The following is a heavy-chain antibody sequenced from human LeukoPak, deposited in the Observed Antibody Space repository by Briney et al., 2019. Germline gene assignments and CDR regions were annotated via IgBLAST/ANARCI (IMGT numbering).Heavy chain of an antibody. Sequence: PGGSLRLSCAASGFPFISHGMHGVRQAPGKGLEWVAVIWYDGINKYYADSVKGRFTISRDNSKNTLYLQMNSLRAEDTAVYYCARAGEGTTVPFDYWGQGTLVTVSS. CDR3: ARAGEGTTVPFDY. D-gene: IGHD4-17*01. V-gene: IGHV3-33*01. J-gene: IGHJ4*02. CDR2: IWYDGINK. CDR1: GFPFISHG.